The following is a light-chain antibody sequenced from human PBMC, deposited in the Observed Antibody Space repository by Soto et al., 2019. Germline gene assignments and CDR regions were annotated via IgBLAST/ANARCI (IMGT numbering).Light chain of an antibody. J-gene: IGLJ1*01. Sequence: QSVLTQPPSASGTPGQRVNISCSGSSSNIGSNYVYWYRQFPGTAPKLLIQRNNQRPSGVPARFSGSKSGTSASLAISGLRSEDEADYYCQSYDSALSALYVFGTGTKLTVL. CDR1: SSNIGSNY. CDR2: RNN. CDR3: QSYDSALSALYV. V-gene: IGLV1-47*01.